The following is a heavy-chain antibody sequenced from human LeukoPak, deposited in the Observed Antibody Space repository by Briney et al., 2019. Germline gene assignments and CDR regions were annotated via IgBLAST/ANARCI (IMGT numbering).Heavy chain of an antibody. J-gene: IGHJ4*02. Sequence: SETLSLTCTVSGDSISSINYYWGWIRQPPGKGLQWIGSIYYTGTTSYNPSLRSRVTISVDTSKNQFSLKLSSVTVADAALYYCARHSMAHYDSHVSRPHFDHWGQGALVTVSS. CDR3: ARHSMAHYDSHVSRPHFDH. CDR1: GDSISSINYY. CDR2: IYYTGTT. V-gene: IGHV4-39*01. D-gene: IGHD3-22*01.